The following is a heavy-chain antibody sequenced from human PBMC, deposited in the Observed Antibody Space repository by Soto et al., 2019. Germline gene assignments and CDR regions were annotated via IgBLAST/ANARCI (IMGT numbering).Heavy chain of an antibody. Sequence: ASVKVSCKASGYTFTGYYMHWVRQAPGQGLEWMGWIDPNSGGTNYAQKFQGRVTMTRDASISTAYMELSRLRSDDTAVYYCARDLFGSSSDAFDIWGQGTRVT. D-gene: IGHD3-3*01. CDR1: GYTFTGYY. V-gene: IGHV1-2*02. CDR3: ARDLFGSSSDAFDI. J-gene: IGHJ3*02. CDR2: IDPNSGGT.